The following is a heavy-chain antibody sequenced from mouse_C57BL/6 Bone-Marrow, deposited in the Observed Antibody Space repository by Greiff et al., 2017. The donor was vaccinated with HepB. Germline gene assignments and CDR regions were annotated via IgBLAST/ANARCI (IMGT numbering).Heavy chain of an antibody. J-gene: IGHJ2*01. CDR2: IDPEDGEN. Sequence: VQLQQSGAELVKPGASVKLSCTASGFNIKDYYMHWVKQRNEQGLEWIGRIDPEDGENKYAPKFQGKATITTDKSSNTADLQLSSLTSEDTAVYYFAREDSGYLYYFDYWGQGTTLTVSS. CDR3: AREDSGYLYYFDY. CDR1: GFNIKDYY. D-gene: IGHD3-2*02. V-gene: IGHV14-2*01.